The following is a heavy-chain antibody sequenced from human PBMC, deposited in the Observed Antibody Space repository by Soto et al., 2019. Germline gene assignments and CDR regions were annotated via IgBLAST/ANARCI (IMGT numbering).Heavy chain of an antibody. J-gene: IGHJ4*02. Sequence: GGSLRLSCAASGFTFSSYAMHWVRQAPGKGLEWVAVISYDGSNKYYADSVKGRFTISRDNSKNTLYLQMNSLRAEDTAVYYCSRGWAEYCSGGSCYHHNGFDYWGQGTLVTVSS. CDR1: GFTFSSYA. D-gene: IGHD2-15*01. CDR3: SRGWAEYCSGGSCYHHNGFDY. CDR2: ISYDGSNK. V-gene: IGHV3-30-3*01.